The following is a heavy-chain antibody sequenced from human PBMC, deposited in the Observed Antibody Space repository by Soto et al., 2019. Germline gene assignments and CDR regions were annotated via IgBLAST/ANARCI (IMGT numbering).Heavy chain of an antibody. CDR3: AKASRGIAARPGYYYGMDV. D-gene: IGHD6-6*01. Sequence: GGSLRLSCAASGFTFSSYAMSWVRQAPGKGLEWVSAISGSGGSTYYADSVKGRFTISRDNSQNTLYLQMNSLRAEDTAVYYCAKASRGIAARPGYYYGMDVWGQGTTVTVSS. J-gene: IGHJ6*02. CDR1: GFTFSSYA. CDR2: ISGSGGST. V-gene: IGHV3-23*01.